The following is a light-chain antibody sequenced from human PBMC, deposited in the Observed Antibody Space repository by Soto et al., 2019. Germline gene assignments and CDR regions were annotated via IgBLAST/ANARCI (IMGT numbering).Light chain of an antibody. CDR3: CSYTTSNTRQIV. J-gene: IGLJ1*01. CDR1: RSEVGGYNY. V-gene: IGLV2-14*01. Sequence: QSVLTQPASVSGSPGQSITISCTGTRSEVGGYNYVSWYQQHPGKAPKFMIYDVSNRPSGVSNRFSGSKSGNTASLTISGLQAEDEADYYCCSYTTSNTRQIVFGTGTKVTVL. CDR2: DVS.